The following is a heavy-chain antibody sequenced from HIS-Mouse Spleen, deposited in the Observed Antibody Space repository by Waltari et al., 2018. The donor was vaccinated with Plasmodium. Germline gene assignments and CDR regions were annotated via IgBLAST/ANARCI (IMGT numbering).Heavy chain of an antibody. D-gene: IGHD1-1*01. J-gene: IGHJ3*02. Sequence: QLQLQESGPGLVKPSETLSLTCPVSGGSISSSSYYWGWIRQPPGKGLEWIGSIYYSGSTYYNPSLKSRVTISVDTSKNQFSLKLSSVTAADTAVYYCARVYNWNDVAFDIWGQGTMVTVSS. CDR1: GGSISSSSYY. CDR3: ARVYNWNDVAFDI. V-gene: IGHV4-39*07. CDR2: IYYSGST.